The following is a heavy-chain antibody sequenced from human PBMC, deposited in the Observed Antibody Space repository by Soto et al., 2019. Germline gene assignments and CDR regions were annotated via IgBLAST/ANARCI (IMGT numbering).Heavy chain of an antibody. Sequence: SETLSLTCTVSGGSISSGDYYWSWIRQPPGKGLEWIGYIYYSGSTYYNPSLKSRVTISVDTSKNQFSLKLSSVTAADTAVYYCARSRRFLEWVWFDPWGQGTLVTV. V-gene: IGHV4-30-4*01. J-gene: IGHJ5*02. CDR3: ARSRRFLEWVWFDP. CDR2: IYYSGST. CDR1: GGSISSGDYY. D-gene: IGHD3-3*01.